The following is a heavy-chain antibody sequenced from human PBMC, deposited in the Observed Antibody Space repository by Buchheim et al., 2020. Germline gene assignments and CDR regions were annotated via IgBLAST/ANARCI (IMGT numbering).Heavy chain of an antibody. Sequence: QVQLVESGGGVVQPGRSLRLSCAASGFIFSSYGMHWVRQAPGKGLEWVALIWYDGSNKYYADSVKGRFTISRDNSKNTLYLQMNNLRAEDTAVYYCAKASRTIFGVVNYMDVWGKGIT. CDR1: GFIFSSYG. D-gene: IGHD3-3*01. CDR3: AKASRTIFGVVNYMDV. J-gene: IGHJ6*03. V-gene: IGHV3-33*06. CDR2: IWYDGSNK.